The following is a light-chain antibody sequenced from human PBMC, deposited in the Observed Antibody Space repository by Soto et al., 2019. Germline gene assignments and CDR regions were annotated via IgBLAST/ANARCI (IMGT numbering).Light chain of an antibody. CDR2: DVS. CDR3: SSYTSSSTVV. Sequence: QSALTQPASVSGSPGQSNTISCTGTSSDVGGYNYVSWYQQHPGKAPKLMIYDVSNRLSGVSNRFSGSKSGNTASLPISGLQAEDEADYYCSSYTSSSTVVFGGGTKLTVL. J-gene: IGLJ2*01. CDR1: SSDVGGYNY. V-gene: IGLV2-14*01.